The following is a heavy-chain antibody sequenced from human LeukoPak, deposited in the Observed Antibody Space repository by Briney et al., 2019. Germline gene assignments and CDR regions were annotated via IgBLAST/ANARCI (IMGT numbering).Heavy chain of an antibody. D-gene: IGHD3-10*01. CDR3: ARDSGGPFDY. J-gene: IGHJ4*02. V-gene: IGHV3-21*04. CDR1: GFTFSNYG. CDR2: IAGGSNTI. Sequence: GGSLRLSCAASGFTFSNYGMNWVRQAPGKGLEWVSSIAGGSNTINYADSVKGRFTISRDNSKNTLYLQMSSLRAEDTAVYYCARDSGGPFDYWGQGTLVTVSS.